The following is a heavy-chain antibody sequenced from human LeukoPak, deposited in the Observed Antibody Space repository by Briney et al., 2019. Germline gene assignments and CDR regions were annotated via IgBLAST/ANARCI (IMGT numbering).Heavy chain of an antibody. Sequence: GASVKVSCKASGYTFTSYGISWVRQAPGQGLEWMGWISAYNGNTNYAQKLQRRVTMTTDTSTSTAYMELRSLRSDDTAVYYCARDIVVVVAASENDFYYYYYGMDVWGQGTTVTVSS. CDR3: ARDIVVVVAASENDFYYYYYGMDV. V-gene: IGHV1-18*01. CDR1: GYTFTSYG. CDR2: ISAYNGNT. J-gene: IGHJ6*02. D-gene: IGHD2-15*01.